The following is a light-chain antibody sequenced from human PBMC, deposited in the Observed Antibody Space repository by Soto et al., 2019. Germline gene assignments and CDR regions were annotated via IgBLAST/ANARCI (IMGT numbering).Light chain of an antibody. J-gene: IGKJ5*01. CDR3: QQYGSSEIT. V-gene: IGKV3-20*01. CDR2: GAS. CDR1: QSVSSSY. Sequence: EIVLTKSPGTLSLSPGERATLSCRASQSVSSSYLAWYQQKPGQAPRLLIYGASSRATGIPDRFSGSGSGTDFTLTISRLEPEDFAAYYCQQYGSSEITFGQGTRLEIK.